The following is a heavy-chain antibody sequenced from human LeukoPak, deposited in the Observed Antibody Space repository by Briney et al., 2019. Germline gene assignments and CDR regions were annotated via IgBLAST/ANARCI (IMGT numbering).Heavy chain of an antibody. D-gene: IGHD6-19*01. Sequence: GGSLRLSCAASGFTFGSYGMHWVRQAPGKGLEWVAFIRYDGSNKYYADSVKGRFTISRDNSKNTLYLQMNSLRAEDTAVYYCAKGPREWLAYFDYWGQGTLVTVSS. CDR1: GFTFGSYG. CDR2: IRYDGSNK. CDR3: AKGPREWLAYFDY. J-gene: IGHJ4*02. V-gene: IGHV3-30*02.